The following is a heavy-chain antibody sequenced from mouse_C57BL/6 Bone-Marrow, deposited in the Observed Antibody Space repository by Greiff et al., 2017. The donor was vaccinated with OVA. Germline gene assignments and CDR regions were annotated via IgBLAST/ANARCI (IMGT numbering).Heavy chain of an antibody. D-gene: IGHD3-1*01. CDR3: ARALHSRRYYCDY. Sequence: VQLQQPGAELVMPGASVKLSCKASGYTFTSYWMHWVKQRPGQGLEWIGEIDPSDSYTNYNQKFKGKSTLTVDKSSSTAYMQLSSLTSEDSAVYYCARALHSRRYYCDYWGQGTTLTVSS. J-gene: IGHJ2*01. CDR2: IDPSDSYT. V-gene: IGHV1-69*01. CDR1: GYTFTSYW.